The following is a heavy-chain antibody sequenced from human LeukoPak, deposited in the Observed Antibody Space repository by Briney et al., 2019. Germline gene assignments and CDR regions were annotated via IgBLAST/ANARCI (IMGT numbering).Heavy chain of an antibody. J-gene: IGHJ5*02. CDR1: GGSIRSYY. CDR2: IYYSGST. D-gene: IGHD1-26*01. CDR3: AREGGALDP. V-gene: IGHV4-59*12. Sequence: SETLSLTCTVSGGSIRSYYWSWIRQPPGKGLEWIGYIYYSGSTNYNSSFKSRVTISVDTSKNQFSLKLSSVTAADTAVYYCAREGGALDPWGQGTLVTVSS.